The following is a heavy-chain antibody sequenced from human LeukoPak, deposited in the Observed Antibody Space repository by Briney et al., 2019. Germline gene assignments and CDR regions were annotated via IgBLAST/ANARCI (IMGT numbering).Heavy chain of an antibody. V-gene: IGHV3-74*01. Sequence: GGSLKLSCAASGFTFSSYWMHWVRQAPGKGLVWVSRINSDVSSTNYADSVKGRFTISRDNAKNTLYLQMNSLRAEDTAVYYCVRDSGNYYFDYWGQGTLVTVSS. D-gene: IGHD1-26*01. J-gene: IGHJ4*02. CDR3: VRDSGNYYFDY. CDR1: GFTFSSYW. CDR2: INSDVSST.